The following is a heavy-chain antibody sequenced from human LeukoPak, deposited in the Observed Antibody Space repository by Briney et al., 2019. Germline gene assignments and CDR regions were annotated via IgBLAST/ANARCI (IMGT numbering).Heavy chain of an antibody. CDR2: ISAYNGNT. Sequence: GASVKVSCKASGYTFTGYYIHWVRQAPGQGLEWMGWISAYNGNTNYAQKLQGRVTMTTDTSTSTAYMELRSLRSDDTAVYYCARASGSAPLDAFDIWGQGTMVTVSS. V-gene: IGHV1-18*04. J-gene: IGHJ3*02. CDR1: GYTFTGYY. D-gene: IGHD2-8*02. CDR3: ARASGSAPLDAFDI.